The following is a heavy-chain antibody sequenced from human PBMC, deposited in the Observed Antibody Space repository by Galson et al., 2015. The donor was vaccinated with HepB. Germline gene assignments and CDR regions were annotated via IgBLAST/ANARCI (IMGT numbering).Heavy chain of an antibody. Sequence: TLSLTCAVSGGSIGSGGYSRSWIRQPPGKGLEWIGYIYHSGSTYYNPSLKSRVTISVDRSKNQFSLKLSSVTAADTAVYYCARGGRTDYDYVPLGFDYWGQGTLVTVSS. CDR1: GGSIGSGGYS. V-gene: IGHV4-30-2*01. J-gene: IGHJ4*02. CDR3: ARGGRTDYDYVPLGFDY. D-gene: IGHD3-16*01. CDR2: IYHSGST.